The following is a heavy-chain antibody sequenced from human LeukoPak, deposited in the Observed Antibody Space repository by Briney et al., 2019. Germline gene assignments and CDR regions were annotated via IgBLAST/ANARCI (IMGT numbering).Heavy chain of an antibody. CDR3: ARERRIPIFGVVMFDF. CDR2: TNEDGSEK. V-gene: IGHV3-7*01. Sequence: PGGSLRLSCAASGFTFSSYWMSWVRQSPGKGLEWVAITNEDGSEKYYVDSVNGRFTVSRDNAKNSLYLQMNSLGAEDTAVYYCARERRIPIFGVVMFDFWGQGTLVTVSS. D-gene: IGHD3-3*01. J-gene: IGHJ4*02. CDR1: GFTFSSYW.